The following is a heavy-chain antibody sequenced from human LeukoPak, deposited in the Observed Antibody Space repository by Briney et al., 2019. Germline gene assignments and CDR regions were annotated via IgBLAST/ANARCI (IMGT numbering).Heavy chain of an antibody. V-gene: IGHV1-69*04. CDR2: IIPILGIA. J-gene: IGHJ5*02. Sequence: SVKVSCKASGGTFSSYAISWVRQAPGQGLEWMGRIIPILGIANYAQKFQGRVTITADKSTSTAYMELSSLRSEDTAVYYCAREQAVAGTLLDPWGQGTLVTVSS. CDR3: AREQAVAGTLLDP. CDR1: GGTFSSYA. D-gene: IGHD6-19*01.